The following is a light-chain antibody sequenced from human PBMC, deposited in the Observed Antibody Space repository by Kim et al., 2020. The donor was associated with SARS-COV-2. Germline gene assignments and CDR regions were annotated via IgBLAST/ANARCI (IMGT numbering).Light chain of an antibody. CDR1: KLGDQY. J-gene: IGLJ2*01. CDR3: QVWDSRTGVV. V-gene: IGLV3-1*01. Sequence: SYELTQPPSVSVSPGQTATITCSGDKLGDQYTCWYQQKPGQSPLLVIYQHTKRPSGIPERFSGSNSGNTATLTISGTQAMDEADYYCQVWDSRTGVVFGGGTQLTVL. CDR2: QHT.